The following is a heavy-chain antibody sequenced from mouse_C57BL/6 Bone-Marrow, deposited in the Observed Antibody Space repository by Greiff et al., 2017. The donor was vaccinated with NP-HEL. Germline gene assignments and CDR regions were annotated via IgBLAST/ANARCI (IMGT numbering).Heavy chain of an antibody. Sequence: VQLQQSGAELVRPGASVKLSCTASGFNIKDDYMHWVKQRPEQGLEWIGWIDPENGDTEYASKFQGKATITADTSSNTAYLQLSSLTSEETAGYYCTTDDGYYNYWGQGTTLTVSS. D-gene: IGHD2-3*01. CDR1: GFNIKDDY. CDR3: TTDDGYYNY. CDR2: IDPENGDT. V-gene: IGHV14-4*01. J-gene: IGHJ2*01.